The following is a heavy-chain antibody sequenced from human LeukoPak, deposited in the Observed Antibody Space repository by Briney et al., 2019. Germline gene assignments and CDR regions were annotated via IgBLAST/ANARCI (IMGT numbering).Heavy chain of an antibody. V-gene: IGHV4-39*07. CDR1: GGSVDTSDYY. CDR3: ARVFDS. CDR2: VFYTGKT. Sequence: SETLSLTCTVSGGSVDTSDYYWGWIRQSPVKGLEWIGDVFYTGKTNYNPSLRGRATISIDTSKNQFSLELTYVTAADTAVYYCARVFDSWGQGTLVTVSS. J-gene: IGHJ4*02.